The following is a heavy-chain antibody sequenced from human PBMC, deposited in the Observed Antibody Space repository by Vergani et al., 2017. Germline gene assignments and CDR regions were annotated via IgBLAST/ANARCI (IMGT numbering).Heavy chain of an antibody. D-gene: IGHD6-13*01. Sequence: EVQLLESGGGLVQPGGSLRLSCAASGFTFSSYAMSWARQAPGKGLEWVSAISGSGGSTYYADSVKGRFTISRDNSKNTLYLQMNSLRAEDTAVYYCAKEPPKNIAAAGANYFDYWGQGTLVTVSS. J-gene: IGHJ4*02. CDR2: ISGSGGST. V-gene: IGHV3-23*01. CDR1: GFTFSSYA. CDR3: AKEPPKNIAAAGANYFDY.